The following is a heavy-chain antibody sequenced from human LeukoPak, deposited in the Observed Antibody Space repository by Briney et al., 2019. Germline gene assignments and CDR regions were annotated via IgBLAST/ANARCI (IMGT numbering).Heavy chain of an antibody. CDR1: GFTFDDYG. CDR2: INWSGGST. V-gene: IGHV3-20*04. CDR3: ARMRSYYTGFDY. D-gene: IGHD1-26*01. Sequence: GGSLRLSCAASGFTFDDYGMSWVRQAPGKGLEWVSGINWSGGSTGYADSVKGRFTISRDNAKNSLYLQMNSLRAEDTAVYYCARMRSYYTGFDYWGQGTLVTVSS. J-gene: IGHJ4*02.